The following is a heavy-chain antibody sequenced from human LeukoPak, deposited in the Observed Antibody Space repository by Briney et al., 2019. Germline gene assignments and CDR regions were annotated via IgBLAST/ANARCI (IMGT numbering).Heavy chain of an antibody. J-gene: IGHJ6*02. Sequence: GGSLRLSCAASGFTFSSYSMNWVRQAPGEGLEWVSYISSSSSTIYYADSVKGRFTISRDNAKNSLYLQMNSLRAEDTAVYYCARDPPVLRFLVDIFGMDVWGQGTTVTVSS. CDR1: GFTFSSYS. D-gene: IGHD3-3*01. CDR3: ARDPPVLRFLVDIFGMDV. V-gene: IGHV3-48*01. CDR2: ISSSSSTI.